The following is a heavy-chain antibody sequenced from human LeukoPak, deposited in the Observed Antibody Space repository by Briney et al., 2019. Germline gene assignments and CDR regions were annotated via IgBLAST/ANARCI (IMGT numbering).Heavy chain of an antibody. CDR1: GFSVGSFY. D-gene: IGHD5-18*01. J-gene: IGHJ4*02. V-gene: IGHV3-66*01. Sequence: GGSLRLSCAASGFSVGSFYMTWVRQAPGKGLEWVSSIYSGGTTYYADSVKGRFTISRDNSKSTLYFQLNDLRVEDTALYYCTRGMGHSYGYNDFDYWGQGTLVTVSS. CDR2: IYSGGTT. CDR3: TRGMGHSYGYNDFDY.